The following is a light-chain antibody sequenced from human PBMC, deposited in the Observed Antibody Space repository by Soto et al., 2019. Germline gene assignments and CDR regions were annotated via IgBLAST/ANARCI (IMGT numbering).Light chain of an antibody. Sequence: QSALTQPRSVSGSPGQSVTISCTGTSSDVGGYNYVSWYEQHPVKAPKLMIYDVTKRPSGVPDRFSGSKSGNTASLTISGLQAEDEADYYCCSYGGSYTWVFGTGTKVTVL. V-gene: IGLV2-11*01. CDR1: SSDVGGYNY. J-gene: IGLJ1*01. CDR2: DVT. CDR3: CSYGGSYTWV.